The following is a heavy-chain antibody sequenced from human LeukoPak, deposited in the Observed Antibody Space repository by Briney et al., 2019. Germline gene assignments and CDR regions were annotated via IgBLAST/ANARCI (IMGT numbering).Heavy chain of an antibody. V-gene: IGHV3-23*01. CDR3: AKDPPQWLVRDY. J-gene: IGHJ4*02. CDR2: ISDNGGST. Sequence: GGSLRLSCAASGFTFSSYSMTWVRQGPGKGLEWVSTISDNGGSTYYADSGKGRFTISRDNSKNPLYLQMHRLRAEDTALYYCAKDPPQWLVRDYVGQGTLVTVSS. CDR1: GFTFSSYS. D-gene: IGHD6-19*01.